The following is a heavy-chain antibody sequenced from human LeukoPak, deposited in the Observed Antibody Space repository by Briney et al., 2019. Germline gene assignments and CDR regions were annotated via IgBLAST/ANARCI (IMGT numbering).Heavy chain of an antibody. D-gene: IGHD3-16*01. Sequence: ASVKVSCKASGYTFGTHWMHWVRQAPGQRLEWMGIINRSGDFRSYAQKFKGRVTVTRDMSTRTVYMELSDLRPDDTAVYYCARDFSGEWEQVTGWWLDPWGQGTLVIVSS. J-gene: IGHJ5*02. V-gene: IGHV1-46*01. CDR2: INRSGDFR. CDR1: GYTFGTHW. CDR3: ARDFSGEWEQVTGWWLDP.